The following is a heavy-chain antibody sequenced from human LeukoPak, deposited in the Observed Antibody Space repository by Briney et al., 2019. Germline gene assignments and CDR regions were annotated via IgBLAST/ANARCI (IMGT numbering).Heavy chain of an antibody. CDR2: IYTSGST. J-gene: IGHJ3*02. D-gene: IGHD3-22*01. CDR3: ARARYYDSSGYYSNDAFDI. CDR1: GGSISSGSYY. Sequence: SQTLSLTCTVSGGSISSGSYYRSWIRQPAGKGLEWIGRIYTSGSTNYNPSLKSRVTISVDTSKNQFSLKLSSVTAADTAVYYCARARYYDSSGYYSNDAFDIWGQGTMVTVSS. V-gene: IGHV4-61*02.